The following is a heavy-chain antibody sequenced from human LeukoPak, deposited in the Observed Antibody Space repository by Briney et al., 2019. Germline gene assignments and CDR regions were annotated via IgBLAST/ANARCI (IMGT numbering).Heavy chain of an antibody. CDR2: IYPGDSAT. CDR1: GYSFTSYW. Sequence: PGESLKISCKGSGYSFTSYWIGWVRQMPGKGLEWMGIIYPGDSATRYSPSFQGQVTISADKSISTAYLQWSSLKASDTAMYYCARHQGVLYYDILTGYRRSNWFDPWGQGTLVTVSS. CDR3: ARHQGVLYYDILTGYRRSNWFDP. V-gene: IGHV5-51*01. D-gene: IGHD3-9*01. J-gene: IGHJ5*02.